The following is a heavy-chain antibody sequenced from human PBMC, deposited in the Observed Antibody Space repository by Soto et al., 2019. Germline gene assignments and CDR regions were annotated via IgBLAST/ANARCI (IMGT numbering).Heavy chain of an antibody. D-gene: IGHD1-26*01. Sequence: QVQLVQSGAEVKKPGSSVKVSCKASGGTFSSYVISWVRQAPGQGLEWMGGIILLSGTANYAQKFQGRITIIADRSTSTTYMELSSLRSEDTAVYSCARDGFSGSYYGGWGQGTLVTVSS. CDR2: IILLSGTA. V-gene: IGHV1-69*06. CDR3: ARDGFSGSYYGG. J-gene: IGHJ4*02. CDR1: GGTFSSYV.